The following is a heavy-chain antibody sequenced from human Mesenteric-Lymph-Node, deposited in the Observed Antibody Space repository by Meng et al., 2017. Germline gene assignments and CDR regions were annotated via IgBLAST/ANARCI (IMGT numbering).Heavy chain of an antibody. CDR1: GLSFSSYE. J-gene: IGHJ4*02. V-gene: IGHV3-33*01. CDR3: ARDYGDPAYFDY. CDR2: IWYDGSNK. Sequence: GGSLRLSCAASGLSFSSYEFNWVRQAPGKGLEWVAVIWYDGSNKYYADSVKGRFTISRDNSKNTLYLQMNSLRAEDTAVYYCARDYGDPAYFDYWGQGTLVTVSS. D-gene: IGHD4-17*01.